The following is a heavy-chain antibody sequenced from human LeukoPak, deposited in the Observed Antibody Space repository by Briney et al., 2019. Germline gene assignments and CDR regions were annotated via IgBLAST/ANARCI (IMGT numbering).Heavy chain of an antibody. CDR3: AKSTDYYGSGSYFDY. D-gene: IGHD3-10*01. CDR2: IRYDGSNK. J-gene: IGHJ4*02. V-gene: IGHV3-30*02. CDR1: GFTFSSYG. Sequence: PGESLRLSCAASGFTFSSYGMHWVRQAPGKGLEWVAFIRYDGSNKYYADSVKGRFTISRDNSKNTLYLQMNSLRAEDTAVYYCAKSTDYYGSGSYFDYWGQGTLVTVSS.